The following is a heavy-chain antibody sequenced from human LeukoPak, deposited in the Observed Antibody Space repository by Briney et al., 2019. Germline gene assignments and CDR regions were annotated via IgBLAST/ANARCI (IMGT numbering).Heavy chain of an antibody. V-gene: IGHV4-4*02. CDR1: VGSISSSNW. CDR2: VYHSGFI. CDR3: ARDSSYDSSSDAFDI. J-gene: IGHJ3*02. D-gene: IGHD3-22*01. Sequence: SGTLSLTCGVSVGSISSSNWWSWVRQSPGTGLERIGEVYHSGFINYNPSLQSRVTFSVDKSKNQFSLKLNSVTAADTAVYYCARDSSYDSSSDAFDIWGQGTMVTVSS.